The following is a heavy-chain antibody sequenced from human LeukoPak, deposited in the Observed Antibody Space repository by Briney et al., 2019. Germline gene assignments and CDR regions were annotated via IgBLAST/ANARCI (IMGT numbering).Heavy chain of an antibody. Sequence: SETLSLTCTVSGXSISSYYWSWIRQPPGKGLEWIGYIYYSGSTNYNPSLKSRVTISVDTSKNQFSLKLSSVTAADTAVYYCARNQAVEYGSGSYSPPYYFDYWGQGTLVTVSS. CDR2: IYYSGST. D-gene: IGHD3-10*01. V-gene: IGHV4-59*08. CDR1: GXSISSYY. CDR3: ARNQAVEYGSGSYSPPYYFDY. J-gene: IGHJ4*02.